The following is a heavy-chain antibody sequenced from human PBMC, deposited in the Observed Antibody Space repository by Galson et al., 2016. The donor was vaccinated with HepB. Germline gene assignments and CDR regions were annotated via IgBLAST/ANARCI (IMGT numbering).Heavy chain of an antibody. Sequence: TLSLTCTVSGDPIYSGNYYWSWIRQPAGRGLEWIGRIYTSGNTDYSPSLKGRVSISLDMSNDQFSLKLHSVTAADTAVYYCAKEGIWDFHGGTYREGVFDIWGHGTMVTVSS. D-gene: IGHD3-16*02. J-gene: IGHJ3*02. CDR1: GDPIYSGNYY. CDR3: AKEGIWDFHGGTYREGVFDI. V-gene: IGHV4-61*02. CDR2: IYTSGNT.